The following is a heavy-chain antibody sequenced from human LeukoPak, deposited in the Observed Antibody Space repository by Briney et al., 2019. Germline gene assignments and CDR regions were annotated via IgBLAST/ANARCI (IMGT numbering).Heavy chain of an antibody. CDR3: AREQGYYDSSGYYYDGAASDI. V-gene: IGHV3-48*02. D-gene: IGHD3-22*01. Sequence: GGSLRLSCAASGFSFSSYSMNWVRQAPGKGLEWVSYISSSSSTIYYADSVKGRFTISRDNAKNSLYLQMNSLRDEDTAVYYCAREQGYYDSSGYYYDGAASDIWGQGTMVTVSS. CDR2: ISSSSSTI. J-gene: IGHJ3*02. CDR1: GFSFSSYS.